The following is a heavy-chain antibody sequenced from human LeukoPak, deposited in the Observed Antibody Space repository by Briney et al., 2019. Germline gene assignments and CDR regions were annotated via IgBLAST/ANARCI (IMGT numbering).Heavy chain of an antibody. J-gene: IGHJ4*02. CDR2: ISGSGGST. CDR3: AKEAGVLRYFDWLLSDYYFDY. Sequence: GGSLRLSCAASRFTFSTYAMSWVRQAPGKGLEWVSSISGSGGSTYYAASVKGRFTISRDNSKNTLYLQMNSLRAEDTAVYYCAKEAGVLRYFDWLLSDYYFDYWGQGTLVTVSS. CDR1: RFTFSTYA. V-gene: IGHV3-23*01. D-gene: IGHD3-9*01.